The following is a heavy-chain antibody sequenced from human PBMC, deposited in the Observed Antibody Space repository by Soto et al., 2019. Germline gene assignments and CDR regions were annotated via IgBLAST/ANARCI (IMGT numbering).Heavy chain of an antibody. D-gene: IGHD1-26*01. J-gene: IGHJ3*02. CDR2: ISSSGSTI. Sequence: GGSLRLSCAASGFTFSSYEMNWVRQAPGKGLEWVSYISSSGSTIYYADSVKGRFTISRDNAKNSLYLQMNSLRAEDTAVYYCSTRRNPIGSAFDIWGQGTMVTVSS. V-gene: IGHV3-48*03. CDR3: STRRNPIGSAFDI. CDR1: GFTFSSYE.